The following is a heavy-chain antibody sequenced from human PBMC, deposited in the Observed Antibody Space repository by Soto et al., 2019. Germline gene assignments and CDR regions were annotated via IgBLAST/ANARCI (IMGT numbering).Heavy chain of an antibody. J-gene: IGHJ6*02. Sequence: EVQLLESGGGLVQPGGSLRLSCAASGFTFSSYAMSWVRQAPGKGLEWVSAISGSGVSTYYADSVKGRFTISRDNSKNTLYLQINSLRAEDTAVYYCAKVLSRYDSVPGDCMHVWGQGTPVTVSS. CDR1: GFTFSSYA. CDR2: ISGSGVST. D-gene: IGHD3-9*01. CDR3: AKVLSRYDSVPGDCMHV. V-gene: IGHV3-23*01.